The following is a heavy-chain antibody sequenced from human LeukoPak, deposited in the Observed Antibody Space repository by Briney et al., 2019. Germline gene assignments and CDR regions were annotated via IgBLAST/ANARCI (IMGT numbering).Heavy chain of an antibody. V-gene: IGHV4-4*07. CDR1: NGSINNYY. D-gene: IGHD4-17*01. CDR2: IYTSGST. Sequence: SETLSLTCTVSNGSINNYYWSWIRQPAGKGLEWIGRIYTSGSTNYNPSLKSRVTMSVDTSKNQFSLKLSSVTAADTAVYYCARDPTTVYGDYGYYFDYWGQGTLVTVSS. J-gene: IGHJ4*02. CDR3: ARDPTTVYGDYGYYFDY.